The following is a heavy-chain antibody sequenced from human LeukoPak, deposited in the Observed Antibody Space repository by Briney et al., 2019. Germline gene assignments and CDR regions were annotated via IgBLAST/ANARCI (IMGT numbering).Heavy chain of an antibody. J-gene: IGHJ5*02. Sequence: PSETLSLTCTVSDGSISSSSYYWGWIRQPPGKGLEWIGSIYYSGSTYYNPSLKSRVTISVDTSKNQFSLKLSSVTAADTAVYYCARGIAVPPWGWFDPWGQGTLVTVSS. CDR3: ARGIAVPPWGWFDP. D-gene: IGHD6-19*01. V-gene: IGHV4-39*01. CDR1: DGSISSSSYY. CDR2: IYYSGST.